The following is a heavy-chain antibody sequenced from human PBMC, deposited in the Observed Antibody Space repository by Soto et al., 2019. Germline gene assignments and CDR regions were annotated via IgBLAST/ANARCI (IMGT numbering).Heavy chain of an antibody. V-gene: IGHV4-30-2*01. D-gene: IGHD2-2*01. J-gene: IGHJ4*02. CDR3: ARVPDY. Sequence: PSETLSLTCSVFGVSISSGGYYWSWIRQLPGKGLEWIGYMYHSGSTYYNPSLKSRVTISIDRSKNQFSLKLSSVTAADTAVYYCARVPDYWGQGILVTVSS. CDR2: MYHSGST. CDR1: GVSISSGGYY.